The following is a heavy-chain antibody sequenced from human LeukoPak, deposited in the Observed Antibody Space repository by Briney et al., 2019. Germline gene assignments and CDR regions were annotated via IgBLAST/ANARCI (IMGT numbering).Heavy chain of an antibody. CDR2: SNPNSGGT. D-gene: IGHD4-17*01. Sequence: ASVKVSCKASGYTFTCYYMHWLRQAPGQGLEGMGWSNPNSGGTNYAQKFQDRVAMNLDTPIRAADMSLSRLRSNGADGHFFPASYGDYVLYFQHWGQGTLVTVSS. CDR1: GYTFTCYY. CDR3: PASYGDYVLYFQH. J-gene: IGHJ1*01. V-gene: IGHV1-2*02.